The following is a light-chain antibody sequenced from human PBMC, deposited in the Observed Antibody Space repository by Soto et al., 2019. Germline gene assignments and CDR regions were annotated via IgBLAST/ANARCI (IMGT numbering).Light chain of an antibody. V-gene: IGKV1-13*02. J-gene: IGKJ3*01. CDR1: QGISSA. CDR2: DAS. CDR3: QQFISYSFT. Sequence: AIELTQSPSSLSASVGDRVTITCRASQGISSALAWYQQKPGKAPNLLIYDASRLESGVPSRFSGSGSGTDFTLTISILEPEDVATYYCQQFISYSFTFGPGTKVDI.